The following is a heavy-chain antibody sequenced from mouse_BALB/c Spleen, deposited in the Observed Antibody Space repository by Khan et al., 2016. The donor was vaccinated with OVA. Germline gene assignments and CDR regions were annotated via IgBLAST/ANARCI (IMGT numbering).Heavy chain of an antibody. J-gene: IGHJ4*01. D-gene: IGHD2-1*01. CDR2: IYYSGSI. Sequence: EVQLQESGPDLVKPSQSLSLTCTVTGYSITSGYSWHWIRQFPGNKLEWMGYIYYSGSINYNPSLKIRISITRDTSQNQVFLQLKSVTTEDTATYYCARDGNYMDYWGQGTSVTVSS. CDR1: GYSITSGYS. V-gene: IGHV3-1*02. CDR3: ARDGNYMDY.